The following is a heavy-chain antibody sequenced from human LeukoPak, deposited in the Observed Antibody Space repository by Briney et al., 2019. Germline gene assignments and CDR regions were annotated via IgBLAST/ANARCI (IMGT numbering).Heavy chain of an antibody. CDR2: ISGSGGST. D-gene: IGHD3-10*01. Sequence: GGSLRLSCAASGFTFSSYAMSWVRQAPGKGLEWVSAISGSGGSTYYADSVKGRFTISRDNSKNTVYLQMNSLRSEDTAVYYCARVDTGRGGGCVPFDYWGQGTLVTVSS. CDR1: GFTFSSYA. J-gene: IGHJ4*02. CDR3: ARVDTGRGGGCVPFDY. V-gene: IGHV3-23*01.